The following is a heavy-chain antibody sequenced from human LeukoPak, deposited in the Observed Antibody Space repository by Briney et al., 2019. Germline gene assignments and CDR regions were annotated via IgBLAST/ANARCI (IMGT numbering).Heavy chain of an antibody. CDR2: ISYDGSNK. CDR3: AKEWGSSSSYFDY. D-gene: IGHD6-6*01. J-gene: IGHJ4*02. Sequence: GSLRLSCAASGFTFSSYGMHWVRQAPGKGLEWVAVISYDGSNKYYADSVKGRFTISRDNSKNTLYLQMNSLRAEDTAVYYCAKEWGSSSSYFDYWGQGTLVTVSS. CDR1: GFTFSSYG. V-gene: IGHV3-30*18.